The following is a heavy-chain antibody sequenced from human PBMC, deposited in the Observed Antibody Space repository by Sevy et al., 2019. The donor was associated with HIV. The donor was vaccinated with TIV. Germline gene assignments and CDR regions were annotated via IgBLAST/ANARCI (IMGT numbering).Heavy chain of an antibody. CDR3: ARDAAEGPYSSSWYSNWLDP. CDR1: GFAFNSYS. CDR2: ISYDGSYK. J-gene: IGHJ5*02. Sequence: GGSLRLSCAASGFAFNSYSLYWVRQPPDKGLEWVAAISYDGSYKYYADSVKGRFTISRDNSKNTLYLQMNSLRTEDTAVYYCARDAAEGPYSSSWYSNWLDPWGQGTLVTVSS. D-gene: IGHD6-13*01. V-gene: IGHV3-30*04.